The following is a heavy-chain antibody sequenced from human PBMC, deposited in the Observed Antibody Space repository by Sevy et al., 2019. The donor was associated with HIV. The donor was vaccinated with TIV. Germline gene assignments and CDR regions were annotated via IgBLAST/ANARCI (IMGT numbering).Heavy chain of an antibody. CDR3: AGGDTTMITDLDY. V-gene: IGHV3-23*01. D-gene: IGHD3-16*01. CDR2: VTSEGTT. CDR1: GLTLTTTG. Sequence: GGSLRLSCAASGLTLTTTGMSWVRQAPGKGLEWVAGVTSEGTTYYADSWRDRFTVSRDNSKNTLYLQLNSLRAEDTAVFYCAGGDTTMITDLDYWGKGTLVTVSS. J-gene: IGHJ4*02.